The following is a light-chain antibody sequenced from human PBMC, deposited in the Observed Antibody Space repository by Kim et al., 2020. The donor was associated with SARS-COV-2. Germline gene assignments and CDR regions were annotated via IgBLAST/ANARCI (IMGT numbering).Light chain of an antibody. Sequence: ATIYCKSSHSVLYNSNNKSYLAWYMQKPGQPPRLLIYWASTRQSWVPDRFSGSGSGTDFTLSFSSLQSEDVAVYHCQQYYNTPFTYGPGTKVDIK. CDR3: QQYYNTPFT. J-gene: IGKJ3*01. V-gene: IGKV4-1*01. CDR1: HSVLYNSNNKSY. CDR2: WAS.